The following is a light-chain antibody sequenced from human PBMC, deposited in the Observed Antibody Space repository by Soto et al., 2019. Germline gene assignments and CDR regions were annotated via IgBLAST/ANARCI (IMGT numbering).Light chain of an antibody. Sequence: IQMTQSPSTLSASVGDRVTITCRANQSVSSWLAWFQQKPGKAPNLLIYDASTLESGVPSRFSGSGSRTEFTLTISSLQHDDFATYYCHQYNSYWTFGQGTKVEIK. CDR3: HQYNSYWT. CDR2: DAS. J-gene: IGKJ1*01. V-gene: IGKV1-5*01. CDR1: QSVSSW.